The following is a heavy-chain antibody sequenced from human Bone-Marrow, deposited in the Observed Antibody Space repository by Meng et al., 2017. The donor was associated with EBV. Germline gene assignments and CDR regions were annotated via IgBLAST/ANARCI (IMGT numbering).Heavy chain of an antibody. Sequence: QGQLGQSGAEVKKPGASLKVSCKASGYTFTGYYIHWVRQAPGQGLEWVGWINPNSGGTNYAEKFQGRVTMARDTSITTAFMELSSLKSDDTAVYYCAMGLATDFDYWGQGTLVTVSS. J-gene: IGHJ4*02. CDR1: GYTFTGYY. D-gene: IGHD5-12*01. CDR2: INPNSGGT. CDR3: AMGLATDFDY. V-gene: IGHV1-2*02.